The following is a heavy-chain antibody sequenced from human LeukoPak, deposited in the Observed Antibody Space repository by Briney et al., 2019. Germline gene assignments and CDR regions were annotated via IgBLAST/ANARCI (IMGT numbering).Heavy chain of an antibody. V-gene: IGHV1-2*02. D-gene: IGHD1-7*01. J-gene: IGHJ2*01. CDR1: GYAFTGYY. CDR2: INPNSGGT. Sequence: ASVKVSCKASGYAFTGYYMHWVRQAPGQGLEWMGWINPNSGGTNYAQKFQGRVTMTRDTSISTAYMELSRLRSDDTAVYYCARVLRPLRELWYFDLWGRGTLVTVSS. CDR3: ARVLRPLRELWYFDL.